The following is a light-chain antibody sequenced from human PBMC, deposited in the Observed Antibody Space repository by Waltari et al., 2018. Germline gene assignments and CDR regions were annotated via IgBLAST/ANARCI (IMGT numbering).Light chain of an antibody. CDR3: QQYDVAPLT. Sequence: EIVLTQSPGTLSLSPGEGATLSCRTSQTLRNNYLAWYQQKPGQSPPLLIYGAFTRATGIPDRFTGSGSGTDFSLTISSLEPEDFATYYCQQYDVAPLTFGGGTKVEIK. CDR1: QTLRNNY. CDR2: GAF. V-gene: IGKV3-20*01. J-gene: IGKJ4*01.